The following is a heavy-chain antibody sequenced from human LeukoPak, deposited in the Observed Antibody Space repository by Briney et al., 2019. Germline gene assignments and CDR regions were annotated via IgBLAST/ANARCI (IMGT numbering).Heavy chain of an antibody. V-gene: IGHV1-2*02. CDR3: ARYSLRRNWHFDY. CDR2: INPNSGGT. J-gene: IGHJ4*02. Sequence: GASVKVSCKASGYTFTSYGISWVRQAPGQGLEWMGWINPNSGGTNYAQKFQGRVTMTRDTSISTAYMDLSSLRSDDTAVYYCARYSLRRNWHFDYWGLGTLGTVS. CDR1: GYTFTSYG. D-gene: IGHD1-1*01.